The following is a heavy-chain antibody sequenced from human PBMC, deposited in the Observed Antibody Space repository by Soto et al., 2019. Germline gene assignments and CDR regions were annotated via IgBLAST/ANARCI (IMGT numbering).Heavy chain of an antibody. CDR1: GFTFSKAW. V-gene: IGHV3-15*07. CDR3: TTPHCSSTSCYSVFDY. Sequence: GGALRLSCAAPGFTFSKAWMNWVRPAPGKGLEWVGRIKSKTDGGTTDYAAPVKGRFTISRDDSKNMLYLQMNSLKTEDTAVYYCTTPHCSSTSCYSVFDYWGQGTLVTVSS. D-gene: IGHD2-2*01. J-gene: IGHJ4*02. CDR2: IKSKTDGGTT.